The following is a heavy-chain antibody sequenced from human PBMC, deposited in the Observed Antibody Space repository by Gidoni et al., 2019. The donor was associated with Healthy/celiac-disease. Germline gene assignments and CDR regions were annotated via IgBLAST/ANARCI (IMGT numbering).Heavy chain of an antibody. CDR3: AHTSGDYGARGDDAFDI. V-gene: IGHV2-5*01. D-gene: IGHD4-17*01. CDR2: IYWNDDK. CDR1: GFSLSTSGVG. Sequence: QITLKESGPTLVKPTQTLTLTCTFSGFSLSTSGVGVGWIRQPPGKALEWLALIYWNDDKRYSPSLKSRLTITKDTSKNQVVLTMTNMDPVDTATYYCAHTSGDYGARGDDAFDIWGQGTMVTVSS. J-gene: IGHJ3*02.